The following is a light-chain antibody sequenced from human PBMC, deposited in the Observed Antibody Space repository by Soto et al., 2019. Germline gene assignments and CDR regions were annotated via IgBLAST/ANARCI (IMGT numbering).Light chain of an antibody. Sequence: QSALTQPPSVSGAPGQRVTISCTGSSSNIGAGYDVHWYQQLPGTAPKLLIYGNSNRPSGVPDRFSGSKSGTSASLAITGLQAEDEADYYCQSYDSSLSGVVXGGGXKVTVL. CDR1: SSNIGAGYD. J-gene: IGLJ2*01. CDR3: QSYDSSLSGVV. CDR2: GNS. V-gene: IGLV1-40*01.